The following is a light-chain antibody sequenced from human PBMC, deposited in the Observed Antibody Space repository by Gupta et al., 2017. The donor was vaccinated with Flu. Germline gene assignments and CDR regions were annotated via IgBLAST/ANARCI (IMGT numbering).Light chain of an antibody. Sequence: SITISCSGTSSDVGGYNFVSWYQQHPGEAPRLLIFDVNIRPSGISSRFSASKSGNTASLTISRHQADVDGDYFCSSYRRGGTRLFGSGTKVTVL. CDR3: SSYRRGGTRL. V-gene: IGLV2-14*03. CDR2: DVN. J-gene: IGLJ1*01. CDR1: SSDVGGYNF.